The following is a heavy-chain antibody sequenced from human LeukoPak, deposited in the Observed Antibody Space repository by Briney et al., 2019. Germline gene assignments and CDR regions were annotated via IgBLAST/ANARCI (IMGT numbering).Heavy chain of an antibody. J-gene: IGHJ4*02. CDR2: ISWNSGSI. CDR3: AKSSGHSSGWYDEGFDY. CDR1: GFTFDDYA. V-gene: IGHV3-9*01. D-gene: IGHD6-19*01. Sequence: GGSLRLSCAASGFTFDDYAMHWVRQAPGKGLEWVSGISWNSGSIGYADSVKGRFTISRDNAKNSLYLQMNSLRAEDTALYYCAKSSGHSSGWYDEGFDYWGQGTLVTVSS.